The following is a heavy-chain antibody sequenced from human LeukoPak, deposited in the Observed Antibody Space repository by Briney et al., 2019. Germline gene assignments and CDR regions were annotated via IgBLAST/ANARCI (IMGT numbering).Heavy chain of an antibody. CDR2: ISADGQVT. V-gene: IGHV3-23*01. J-gene: IGHJ4*02. Sequence: GGSLRLSCAGSGFASGTYAMSWVRQAPGMGLEWVSSISADGQVTYYADSVEGRFTVSRDNSKSTLYLQLNGLRAEDTATYYCARDPYNTILYRLAHWGQGTLVTVSS. CDR1: GFASGTYA. CDR3: ARDPYNTILYRLAH. D-gene: IGHD3-10*01.